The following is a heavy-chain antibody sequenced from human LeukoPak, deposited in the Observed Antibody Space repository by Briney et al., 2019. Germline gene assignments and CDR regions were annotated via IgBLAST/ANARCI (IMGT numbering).Heavy chain of an antibody. CDR2: ISYDGSNK. Sequence: GRSLRLSCAASGFTFSSYGMHWVRQAPGKGLEWVAVISYDGSNKYCADSVKGRFTISRDNSKNTLYLQMNSLRTEDTAVYYCAKDMAYSSSLAEDYWGQGTLVTVSS. J-gene: IGHJ4*02. CDR1: GFTFSSYG. D-gene: IGHD6-6*01. CDR3: AKDMAYSSSLAEDY. V-gene: IGHV3-30*18.